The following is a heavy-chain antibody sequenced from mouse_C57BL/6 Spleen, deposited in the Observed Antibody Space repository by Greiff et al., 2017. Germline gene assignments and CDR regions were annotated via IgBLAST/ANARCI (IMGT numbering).Heavy chain of an antibody. Sequence: QVQLQQSGPELVKPGASVKISCKASGYAFSSSWMNWVKQRPGKGLEWIGRIYPGDGDTNYNGKFKGKATLTADKSSSTAYMQLSSLTSEDSAVYFCARWGGYDGGDWYFDVWGTGTTVTVSS. J-gene: IGHJ1*03. D-gene: IGHD2-2*01. V-gene: IGHV1-82*01. CDR2: IYPGDGDT. CDR3: ARWGGYDGGDWYFDV. CDR1: GYAFSSSW.